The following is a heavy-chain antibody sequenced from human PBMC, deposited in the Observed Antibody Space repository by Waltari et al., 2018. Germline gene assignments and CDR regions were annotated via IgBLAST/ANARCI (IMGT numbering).Heavy chain of an antibody. V-gene: IGHV4-39*07. D-gene: IGHD6-19*01. CDR1: GGSISRSSYY. CDR2: IYYSGST. J-gene: IGHJ4*02. CDR3: ARGGSGLDY. Sequence: QLQLQESGPGLVKPSETLSLTCTVPGGSISRSSYYWGWIRQPPGKGLEWIGSIYYSGSTYYNPSRKSRVTISVDTSKNQFSLKLSSVTAADTAVYYCARGGSGLDYWGQGTLVTVSS.